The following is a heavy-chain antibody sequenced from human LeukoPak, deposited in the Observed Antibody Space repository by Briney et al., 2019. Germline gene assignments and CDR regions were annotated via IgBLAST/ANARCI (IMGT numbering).Heavy chain of an antibody. V-gene: IGHV4-34*01. J-gene: IGHJ5*02. CDR3: ARDLYSSGWAAPWFDP. CDR2: INHSGST. D-gene: IGHD6-19*01. Sequence: PSETLSLTCAVYGGSFSGYYWSWIRQPPGKGLEWIGEINHSGSTNYNPSLKSRVTISVDTSKNQFSLKLSSVTAADTAVYYCARDLYSSGWAAPWFDPWGQGTLVTVSS. CDR1: GGSFSGYY.